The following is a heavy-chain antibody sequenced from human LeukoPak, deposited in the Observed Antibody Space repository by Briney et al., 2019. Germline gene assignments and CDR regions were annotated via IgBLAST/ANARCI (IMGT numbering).Heavy chain of an antibody. Sequence: PGRSLRLSCAASGFTLSNSGMHWVRQAPGKGLEWVAAISYDGNNKHYGDSVKGRFTISRDNSKNTLYLQMNSLRAEDTAVYYCARGGDGSNIYWYFDLWGRGTLVTVSS. CDR1: GFTLSNSG. CDR2: ISYDGNNK. V-gene: IGHV3-30*12. J-gene: IGHJ2*01. CDR3: ARGGDGSNIYWYFDL. D-gene: IGHD5-24*01.